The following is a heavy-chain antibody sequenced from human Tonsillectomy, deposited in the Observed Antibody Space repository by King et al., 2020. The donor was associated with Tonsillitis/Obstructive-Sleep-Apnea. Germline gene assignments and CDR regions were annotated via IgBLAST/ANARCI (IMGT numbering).Heavy chain of an antibody. J-gene: IGHJ4*02. Sequence: VQLQQWGAGLLKPSETLSLTCAVYGGSFSGYYWSWIRQPPGKGLEWIGEINHSGSTNYNPSLKNRVTISVDTSKNQFSLKLSSVTAADTAVYYCARGPNYSSSWYNYCGQGTLVTVSS. V-gene: IGHV4-34*01. CDR3: ARGPNYSSSWYNY. D-gene: IGHD6-13*01. CDR1: GGSFSGYY. CDR2: INHSGST.